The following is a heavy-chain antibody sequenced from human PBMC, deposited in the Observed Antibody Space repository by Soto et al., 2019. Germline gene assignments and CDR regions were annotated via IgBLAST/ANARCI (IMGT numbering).Heavy chain of an antibody. CDR1: GGSISSYY. D-gene: IGHD4-4*01. V-gene: IGHV4-59*01. J-gene: IGHJ4*02. Sequence: PSETLSLTCTVSGGSISSYYWSWIRQPPGKGLEWIGYIYYSGSTNYNPPLKSRVTISVDTSKNQFSLKLSSVTAADTAVYYCARDEGYSYFDYWGQGTLVTVSS. CDR3: ARDEGYSYFDY. CDR2: IYYSGST.